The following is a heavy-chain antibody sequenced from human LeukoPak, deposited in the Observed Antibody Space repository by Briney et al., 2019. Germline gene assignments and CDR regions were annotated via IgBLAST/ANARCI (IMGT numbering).Heavy chain of an antibody. CDR1: GFTFSSFA. Sequence: PGGSLRLSCAASGFTFSSFAMSWVRQAPGKGLEWVSAISGSGGSTYYADSVKGRFTISRDNSKSTLYLQMNSLRAEDTAVYYCASQVVAARDPFDYWGQGTLVTVSS. D-gene: IGHD2-15*01. J-gene: IGHJ4*02. CDR2: ISGSGGST. V-gene: IGHV3-23*01. CDR3: ASQVVAARDPFDY.